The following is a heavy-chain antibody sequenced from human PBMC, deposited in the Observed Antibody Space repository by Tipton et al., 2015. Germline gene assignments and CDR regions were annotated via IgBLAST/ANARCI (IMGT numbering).Heavy chain of an antibody. V-gene: IGHV4-39*01. D-gene: IGHD6-13*01. J-gene: IGHJ5*02. CDR1: GGSISSRSYY. CDR2: IYYSGNI. CDR3: ARSLLPETAGLENWFDP. Sequence: TLSLTCTVSGGSISSRSYYWGWIRQPPGKGLEWIGSIYYSGNIYYNLSLKSRVTISVDTPKNHFSLKLSSVTAADTAVYYCARSLLPETAGLENWFDPWGQGTLVTVSS.